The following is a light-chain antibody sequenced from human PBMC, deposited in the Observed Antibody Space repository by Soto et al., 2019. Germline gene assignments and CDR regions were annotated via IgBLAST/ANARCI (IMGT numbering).Light chain of an antibody. V-gene: IGKV3-20*01. CDR3: QQYGSSVT. CDR1: QTIRTS. CDR2: DAS. Sequence: IVITQAPDTLSFSPGERATLSCRASQTIRTSLAWYQQRPGQAPRLLIFDASRKTFGVPDRFTGSGSGTDFTLTINRLEPEDFGVYFCQQYGSSVTLGGGTKVDIK. J-gene: IGKJ4*01.